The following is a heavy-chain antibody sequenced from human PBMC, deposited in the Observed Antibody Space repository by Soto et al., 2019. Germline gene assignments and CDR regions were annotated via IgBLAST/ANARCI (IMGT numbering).Heavy chain of an antibody. D-gene: IGHD5-18*01. CDR1: GFTFSSYA. Sequence: GGSLRLSCATSGFTFSSYAMSWVRQAPGKGLEWVSAISGSGGSTYYADSVKGRFTISRDNSKNTLYLQMNSLRAEDTAVYYCAKDKGYSYGYGYYYYGMDVWGQGTTVTVSS. J-gene: IGHJ6*02. V-gene: IGHV3-23*01. CDR3: AKDKGYSYGYGYYYYGMDV. CDR2: ISGSGGST.